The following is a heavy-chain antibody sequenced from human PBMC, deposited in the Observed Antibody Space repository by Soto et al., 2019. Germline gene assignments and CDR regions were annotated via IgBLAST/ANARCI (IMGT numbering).Heavy chain of an antibody. CDR3: ARTDRDFYGLDV. CDR2: IGAAGDP. Sequence: EVQLVESGGGLVQPGGSLRLSCEASGFTFRNYDMHWVRQGTGKGLEWVSGIGAAGDPDYADSVEGRFTISRENARNSFFLQMNSLRVGDTAVYYCARTDRDFYGLDVWGQGTTVIVSS. CDR1: GFTFRNYD. V-gene: IGHV3-13*04. J-gene: IGHJ6*02.